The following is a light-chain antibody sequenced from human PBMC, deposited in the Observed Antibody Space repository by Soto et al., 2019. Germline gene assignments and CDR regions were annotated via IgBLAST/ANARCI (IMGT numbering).Light chain of an antibody. V-gene: IGKV1-39*01. CDR2: AAS. CDR3: QQGYTTPGT. J-gene: IGKJ1*01. Sequence: IQMTQSPSSLSASVGDRVTITCRASQSISTYLNWYQQKPGKAPKVLIYAASSLQSGVPSRFSGSGSGTDFTLTISSLQPEDFAAYYCQQGYTTPGTFGQGTKVEIK. CDR1: QSISTY.